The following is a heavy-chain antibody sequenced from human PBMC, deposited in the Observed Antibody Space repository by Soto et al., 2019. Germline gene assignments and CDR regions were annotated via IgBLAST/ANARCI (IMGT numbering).Heavy chain of an antibody. CDR2: IYNSGGT. CDR3: ARGLSSDTLIRGPFDY. J-gene: IGHJ4*02. Sequence: QVQLHESGPGLVKPSQTLSLTCSVSGGSISSGNYYWSWIRQHPGKDLEWIGYIYNSGGTDYNPSLKSRVTISADTSKNQFSLNLSSVTAANTAVYYCARGLSSDTLIRGPFDYWGQGTLLSVSS. D-gene: IGHD3-10*01. V-gene: IGHV4-31*03. CDR1: GGSISSGNYY.